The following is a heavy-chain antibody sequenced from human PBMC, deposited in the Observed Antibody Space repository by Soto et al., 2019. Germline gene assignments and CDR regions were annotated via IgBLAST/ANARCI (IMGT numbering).Heavy chain of an antibody. CDR2: IVVGSGNT. J-gene: IGHJ6*02. V-gene: IGHV1-58*01. CDR3: AADPSNYYYYGMDV. D-gene: IGHD4-4*01. Sequence: GASVKVSCKASGFTFTSSAVQWVRQARGQRLEWIGWIVVGSGNTNYAQKFQERVTITRDMSTSTAYMELSSLRSEDTAVYYCAADPSNYYYYGMDVWGQGTTVTV. CDR1: GFTFTSSA.